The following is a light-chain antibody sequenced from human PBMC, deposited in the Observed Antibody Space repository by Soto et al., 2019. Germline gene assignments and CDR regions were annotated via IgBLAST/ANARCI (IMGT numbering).Light chain of an antibody. CDR1: QSVSSIY. CDR2: GAS. Sequence: EIVLTQSPGTLSLSPGERATLSCRASQSVSSIYLAWYQQKPGQAPRLLIYGASSRATGIPDRFSGSGSGTDFTLTISRLEPDDFAVYYCQQYGNSPVTFGQGTKVDIK. J-gene: IGKJ1*01. CDR3: QQYGNSPVT. V-gene: IGKV3-20*01.